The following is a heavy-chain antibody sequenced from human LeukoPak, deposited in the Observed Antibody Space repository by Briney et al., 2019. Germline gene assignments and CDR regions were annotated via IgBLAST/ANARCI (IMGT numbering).Heavy chain of an antibody. J-gene: IGHJ4*02. V-gene: IGHV1-8*01. CDR1: GYTFTSYD. CDR2: MNPNSGNT. D-gene: IGHD1-1*01. Sequence: GASVKVSCKASGYTFTSYDINWVRQATGQGLEWMGWMNPNSGNTGYAQKFQGRVTMTRNTSISTAYMELSSLRVEDTAVYYCARCTTGRTFGSLREIKRSREIDYWGQGTLVTVSS. CDR3: ARCTTGRTFGSLREIKRSREIDY.